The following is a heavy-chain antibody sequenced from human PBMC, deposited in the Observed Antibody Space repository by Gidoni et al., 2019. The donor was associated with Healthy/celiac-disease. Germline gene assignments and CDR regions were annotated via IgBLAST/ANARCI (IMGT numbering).Heavy chain of an antibody. CDR3: ARVSPNYDFWSGYPTGYGMDV. Sequence: QVQLQESGPGLVKPSQTLSLTCTVSGGSISSGRYYWSWIRQPAGKGLEWIGRIYTSGSTNYNPSLKSRVTISVDTSKNQFSLKLSSVTAADTAVYYCARVSPNYDFWSGYPTGYGMDVWGQGTTVTVSS. J-gene: IGHJ6*02. CDR1: GGSISSGRYY. V-gene: IGHV4-61*02. CDR2: IYTSGST. D-gene: IGHD3-3*01.